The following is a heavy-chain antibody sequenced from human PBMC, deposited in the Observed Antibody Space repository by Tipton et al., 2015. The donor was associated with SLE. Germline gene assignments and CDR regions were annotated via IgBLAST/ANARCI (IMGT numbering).Heavy chain of an antibody. CDR2: IKSKTDGGTT. J-gene: IGHJ4*02. CDR1: GFTFSNAW. V-gene: IGHV3-15*01. CDR3: TTDRLGSSSEYY. Sequence: SLRLSCAASGFTFSNAWMSWVRQAPGKGLEWVGRIKSKTDGGTTDYAAAAKGSFTISRDDSKNTLYLQMNSLRTEDTALYYCTTDRLGSSSEYYWGQGTLVTVSS. D-gene: IGHD6-6*01.